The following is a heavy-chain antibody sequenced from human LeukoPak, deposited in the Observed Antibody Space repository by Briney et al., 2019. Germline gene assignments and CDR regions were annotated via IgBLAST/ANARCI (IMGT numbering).Heavy chain of an antibody. CDR1: GGSISSYY. CDR3: ARDCADYVWGSYRPYYFDY. Sequence: SETLSLTCTVSGGSISSYYWSWIRQPPGKGLEWIGYIYYSGSTYYNPSLKSRVTISVDTSKNQFSLKLSSVTAADTAVYYCARDCADYVWGSYRPYYFDYWGQGTLVTVSS. D-gene: IGHD3-16*02. CDR2: IYYSGST. J-gene: IGHJ4*02. V-gene: IGHV4-59*12.